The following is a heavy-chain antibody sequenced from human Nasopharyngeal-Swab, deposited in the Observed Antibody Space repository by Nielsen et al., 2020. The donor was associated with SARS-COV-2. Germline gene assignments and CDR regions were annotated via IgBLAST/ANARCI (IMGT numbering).Heavy chain of an antibody. CDR3: ARGRSSGSLADAFNI. V-gene: IGHV3-11*06. CDR2: INRGSTYR. Sequence: GESLKISCAASGFTFSDYYMAWIRQAPGKGLEWVSYINRGSTYRNYADSVKGRFTISRDNAENSLYLQMNSLGAEDTSVYFCARGRSSGSLADAFNIWGQGTMVIVSS. J-gene: IGHJ3*02. D-gene: IGHD1-26*01. CDR1: GFTFSDYY.